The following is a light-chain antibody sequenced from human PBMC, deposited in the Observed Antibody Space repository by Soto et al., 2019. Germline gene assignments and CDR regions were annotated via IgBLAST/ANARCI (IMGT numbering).Light chain of an antibody. CDR2: DTS. V-gene: IGKV3-20*01. CDR3: QQYGTSEII. Sequence: FVLTQSPGTLSLSPGEKATLYCRASQSLANSFIAWYQQKPGQAPRLLIYDTSSRASGIPDRFSGSGSGTDFTLTISRLETEDFAVFYCQQYGTSEIIFGQGTRLEIK. J-gene: IGKJ5*01. CDR1: QSLANSF.